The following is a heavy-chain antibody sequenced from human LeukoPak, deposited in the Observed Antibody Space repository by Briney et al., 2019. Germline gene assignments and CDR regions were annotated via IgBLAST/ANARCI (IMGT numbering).Heavy chain of an antibody. CDR3: ARVFPTYYYDSSGYAPDEPYFDY. J-gene: IGHJ4*02. CDR2: ISAYNGNT. Sequence: GASVTVSFTASGYTFTIYGISWVRQAPGQGLEWMGWISAYNGNTNYAQKLQGRVTMTTDTSTSTAYMELRSLRSDDTAVYYCARVFPTYYYDSSGYAPDEPYFDYWGQGTLVTVSS. D-gene: IGHD3-22*01. CDR1: GYTFTIYG. V-gene: IGHV1-18*01.